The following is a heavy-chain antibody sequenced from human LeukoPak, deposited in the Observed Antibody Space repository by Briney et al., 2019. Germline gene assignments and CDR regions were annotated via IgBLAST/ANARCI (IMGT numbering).Heavy chain of an antibody. CDR1: GFTFSSYE. CDR3: ARIMTTVTTSDY. J-gene: IGHJ4*02. CDR2: IGSSGSNI. Sequence: PGGSLRLSCTASGFTFSSYEMNWVRQAPGKGLEWVSYIGSSGSNIYYADSMKGRFTISRDNAKNSLYLQMNSLRAEDTAVYYCARIMTTVTTSDYWGQGTLVTVSS. D-gene: IGHD4-17*01. V-gene: IGHV3-48*03.